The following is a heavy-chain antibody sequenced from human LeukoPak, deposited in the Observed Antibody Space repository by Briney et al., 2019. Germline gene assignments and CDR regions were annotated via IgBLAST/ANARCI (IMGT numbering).Heavy chain of an antibody. V-gene: IGHV4-59*01. D-gene: IGHD3-9*01. CDR2: IDPSGSA. Sequence: TSETLSLTCVVSGGSISPYYWSWIRQSPGKGLEWIGYIDPSGSASYNPSLKSRVTIFVDTSKNLVSLILTSVSASDTAIYYCARDHWLFSSKTWYYYGMDVWGQGTTVTVSS. J-gene: IGHJ6*02. CDR1: GGSISPYY. CDR3: ARDHWLFSSKTWYYYGMDV.